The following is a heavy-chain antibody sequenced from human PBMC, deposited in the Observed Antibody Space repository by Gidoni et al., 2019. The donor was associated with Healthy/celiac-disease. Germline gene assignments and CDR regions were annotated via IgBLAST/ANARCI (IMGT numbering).Heavy chain of an antibody. V-gene: IGHV4-31*03. CDR2: IYYSGST. D-gene: IGHD3-16*01. Sequence: QVQLQESGPGLVKPSQTLSLTCTVSGGSIRSGDYYWSWIRQHPGKGLEWIGYIYYSGSTYYNSSLKSRVTISVDTSKNQFSLKLSSVTAADTAVYYCARVFPFYDYIWGSPINWVDPWGQGTLVTVSS. CDR3: ARVFPFYDYIWGSPINWVDP. CDR1: GGSIRSGDYY. J-gene: IGHJ5*02.